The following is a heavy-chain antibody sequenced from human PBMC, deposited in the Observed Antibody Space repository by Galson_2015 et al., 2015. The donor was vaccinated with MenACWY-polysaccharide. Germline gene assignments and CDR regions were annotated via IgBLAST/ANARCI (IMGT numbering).Heavy chain of an antibody. D-gene: IGHD2-21*01. V-gene: IGHV1-8*01. CDR3: TRIIAAKPQFFAS. CDR2: MNPNSGNT. Sequence: SVKVSCKASGYKFSSYDINWVRQASGQGLEWMGWMNPNSGNTGYAQRFQGRVAMTRDTATSTAYMELRMLRYDDTAVYYCTRIIAAKPQFFASGGRGTLV. J-gene: IGHJ4*02. CDR1: GYKFSSYD.